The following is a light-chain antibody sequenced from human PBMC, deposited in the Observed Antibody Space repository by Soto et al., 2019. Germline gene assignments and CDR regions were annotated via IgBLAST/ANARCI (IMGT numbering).Light chain of an antibody. CDR2: GAS. V-gene: IGKV3-20*01. Sequence: EIVLTQSPGTLSLSPGERATLSCRASQSISSNYLAWYRQKPGQAPRLLIYGASRRSPGIPDRFSGSGSGTEFTLAISRLEPEDFAVYFCQQYGSSPMYTFGQGTKLEIK. J-gene: IGKJ2*01. CDR1: QSISSNY. CDR3: QQYGSSPMYT.